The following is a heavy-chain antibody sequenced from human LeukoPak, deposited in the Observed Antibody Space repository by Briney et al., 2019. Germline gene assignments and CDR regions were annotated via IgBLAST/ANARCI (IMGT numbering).Heavy chain of an antibody. CDR2: ISSSGSTI. J-gene: IGHJ3*02. CDR1: GFTFSDYY. Sequence: GGSLRLSCAASGFTFSDYYMSWIRQAPGKGLEWVSYISSSGSTIYYADSVKGRFTISRDNAKNSLYLQMNSLRAEDTAVYYCASRALGYCSSTSCYGAFDIWGQGTMVTVSS. V-gene: IGHV3-11*01. D-gene: IGHD2-2*01. CDR3: ASRALGYCSSTSCYGAFDI.